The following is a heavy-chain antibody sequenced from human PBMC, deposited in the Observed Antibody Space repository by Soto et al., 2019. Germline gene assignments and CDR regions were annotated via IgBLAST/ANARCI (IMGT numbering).Heavy chain of an antibody. Sequence: QVQLQESGPGLVKPSQTLSLTCTVSGGSISSGGYYWSWIRQHPGKGLEWIGYIYYSGSTYYNPSLKSRVTISVDTSKNQFSLKLSSVTAADTAVYYCARNRYVLKPKSSGNWFDPWGQGTLVTVSS. V-gene: IGHV4-31*03. J-gene: IGHJ5*02. CDR2: IYYSGST. CDR3: ARNRYVLKPKSSGNWFDP. D-gene: IGHD6-19*01. CDR1: GGSISSGGYY.